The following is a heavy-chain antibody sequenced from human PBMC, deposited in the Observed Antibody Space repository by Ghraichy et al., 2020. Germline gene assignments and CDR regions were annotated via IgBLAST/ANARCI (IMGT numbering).Heavy chain of an antibody. CDR2: IYYSGST. J-gene: IGHJ3*02. CDR1: GGSISSGGYY. Sequence: SETLSLTCTVSGGSISSGGYYWSWIRQHPGKGLEWIGYIYYSGSTYYNPSLKSRVTISVDTSKNQFSLKLSSVTAADTAVYYCARVPFPVQLERQLDPDDAFDIWGQGTMVTVSS. V-gene: IGHV4-31*03. D-gene: IGHD1-1*01. CDR3: ARVPFPVQLERQLDPDDAFDI.